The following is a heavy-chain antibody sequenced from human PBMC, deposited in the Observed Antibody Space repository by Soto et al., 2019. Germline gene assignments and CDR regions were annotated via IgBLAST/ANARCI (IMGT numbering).Heavy chain of an antibody. CDR1: GFTVSSNY. V-gene: IGHV3-53*01. CDR2: IYSGGGT. J-gene: IGHJ6*01. CDR3: ARDRKHYYYYGMDV. Sequence: EVQLVESGGGLIQPGGSLRLSCAASGFTVSSNYMSWVRQAPGKGLEWVSVIYSGGGTYYEDSVKARFTISRDNSKNTLYLQMNSLSAEDTAVYYCARDRKHYYYYGMDVCVQGTTVTVCS.